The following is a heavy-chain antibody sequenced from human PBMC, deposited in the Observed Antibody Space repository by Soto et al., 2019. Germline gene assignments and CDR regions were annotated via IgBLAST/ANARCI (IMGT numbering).Heavy chain of an antibody. CDR1: GNSFTTYY. V-gene: IGHV1-46*01. CDR3: AGLYHYDSSGYYDY. Sequence: GASVKVSCKASGNSFTTYYMHWVRQAPGQGLEWMGIINPSGGRTTYAQKFQGRVTMTRDTSTSTFHMELSSLTSEDTAVYYCAGLYHYDSSGYYDYWGQGTKVTVSS. J-gene: IGHJ4*02. CDR2: INPSGGRT. D-gene: IGHD3-22*01.